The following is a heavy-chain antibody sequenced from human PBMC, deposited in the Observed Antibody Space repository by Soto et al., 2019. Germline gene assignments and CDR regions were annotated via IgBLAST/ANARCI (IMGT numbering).Heavy chain of an antibody. V-gene: IGHV4-30-2*01. J-gene: IGHJ4*02. CDR2: IYHSGST. CDR3: AREGAYGELDY. Sequence: QLQLQESGSGLVKPSQTLSLTCAVSGGSISSGGYSWSWIRQPPGKGQEWIGYIYHSGSTYYNPSLKSRVTISVDRSKNQFSLKLSSVTAADTAVYYCAREGAYGELDYWGQGTLVTVSS. D-gene: IGHD4-17*01. CDR1: GGSISSGGYS.